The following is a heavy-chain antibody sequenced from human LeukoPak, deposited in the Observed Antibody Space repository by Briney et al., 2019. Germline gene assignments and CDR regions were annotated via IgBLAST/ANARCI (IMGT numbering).Heavy chain of an antibody. Sequence: GGSLRLSCAASGFTFSSYAMSWVRQAPGKGLGWVSAISGSGGSTYYADSVKGRFTISRDNSKNTLYLQTNSLRAEHTAVYYCANHPPVSGLAYYYYMDVWGKGTTVTVSS. CDR2: ISGSGGST. CDR1: GFTFSSYA. D-gene: IGHD3/OR15-3a*01. J-gene: IGHJ6*03. CDR3: ANHPPVSGLAYYYYMDV. V-gene: IGHV3-23*01.